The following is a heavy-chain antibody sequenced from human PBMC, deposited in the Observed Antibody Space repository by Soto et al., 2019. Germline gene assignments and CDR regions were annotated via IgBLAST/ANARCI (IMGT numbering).Heavy chain of an antibody. CDR1: NGSLSAYY. D-gene: IGHD3-3*01. CDR3: ARGRRPIRALSGHYALFDY. Sequence: PSETLSLTCAVSNGSLSAYYWTWIRQFPEKGLEWIGEINQRGSADYNPSLKSRVTMSVDTSKNQFSLKLTSVTAADTAVYYCARGRRPIRALSGHYALFDYWAQGALVTVSS. J-gene: IGHJ4*02. CDR2: INQRGSA. V-gene: IGHV4-34*01.